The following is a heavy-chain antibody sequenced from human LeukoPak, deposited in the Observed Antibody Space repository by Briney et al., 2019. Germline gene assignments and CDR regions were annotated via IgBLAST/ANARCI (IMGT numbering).Heavy chain of an antibody. CDR2: ISSSGSTI. D-gene: IGHD2-2*01. J-gene: IGHJ6*04. V-gene: IGHV3-48*03. CDR1: GFTFSSYE. CDR3: ARYIVVVPAARPYYYYYGMDV. Sequence: QPGGSLRLSCAASGFTFSSYEMNWVHQAPGKGLEWVSYISSSGSTIYCADSVKGRFTISRDNAKNSLYLQMNSLRAEDTAVYYCARYIVVVPAARPYYYYYGMDVWGKGTTVTVSS.